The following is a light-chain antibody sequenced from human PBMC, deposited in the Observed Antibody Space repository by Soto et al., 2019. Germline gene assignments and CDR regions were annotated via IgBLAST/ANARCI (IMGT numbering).Light chain of an antibody. CDR3: QQTYSTPSTWT. J-gene: IGKJ1*01. CDR1: QTISSY. CDR2: AAS. Sequence: DIQMTQSPSSLSASVGDRVTITCRASQTISSYLNWYQQTPGRAPKLLIYAASSLQGGVPSRFSGSGSGTDFTLTIISRQPEDFATFYCQQTYSTPSTWTFGQGTKVEIK. V-gene: IGKV1-39*01.